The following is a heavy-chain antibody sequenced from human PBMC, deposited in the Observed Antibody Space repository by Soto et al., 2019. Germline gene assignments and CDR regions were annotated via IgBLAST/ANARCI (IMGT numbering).Heavy chain of an antibody. Sequence: KPAATLSLTCTVSGGSFSSGDYYWSRIQQPPGTVPAWSGYTYYSGTTYYNPSLKSRVTISVDTSKNQFSLMLSSVTAANAAVYYCARDANYGGYSAWGQGTLVTVSS. CDR3: ARDANYGGYSA. CDR2: TYYSGTT. CDR1: GGSFSSGDYY. J-gene: IGHJ5*02. D-gene: IGHD4-17*01. V-gene: IGHV4-30-4*01.